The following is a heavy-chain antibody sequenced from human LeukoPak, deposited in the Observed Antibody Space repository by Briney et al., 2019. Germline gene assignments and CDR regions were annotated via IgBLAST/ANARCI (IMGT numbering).Heavy chain of an antibody. Sequence: ASVKVSCTASGYTFTSYGISWVRQAPGQGLEWMGWISAYNGNTNYAQKLQGRVTMTTDTSTSTAYMELRSLRSDDTAVYYCARSSRSTSRGWIYSGSYYDYYYYGMDVWGQGTTVTVSS. CDR3: ARSSRSTSRGWIYSGSYYDYYYYGMDV. CDR2: ISAYNGNT. CDR1: GYTFTSYG. J-gene: IGHJ6*02. V-gene: IGHV1-18*01. D-gene: IGHD1-26*01.